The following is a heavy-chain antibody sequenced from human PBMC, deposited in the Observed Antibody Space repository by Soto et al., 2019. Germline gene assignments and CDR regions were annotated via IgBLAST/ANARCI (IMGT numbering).Heavy chain of an antibody. J-gene: IGHJ4*02. Sequence: EVQLLESGGGLVQPGGSLRLSCATSGLNFNGYTMSWVRQAPGQGLEWVSGIAETGSSTYYADSVKGRFTISGDNSENTLYLQMNNLRAEDTAIYYCAKPVYGSGSPDYWGQGTLVTVSS. CDR1: GLNFNGYT. CDR3: AKPVYGSGSPDY. CDR2: IAETGSST. V-gene: IGHV3-23*01. D-gene: IGHD3-10*01.